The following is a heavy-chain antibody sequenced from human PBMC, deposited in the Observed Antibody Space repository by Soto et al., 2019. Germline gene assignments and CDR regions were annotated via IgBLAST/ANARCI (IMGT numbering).Heavy chain of an antibody. CDR3: VRDSGAKLSSS. V-gene: IGHV1-69*13. D-gene: IGHD6-13*01. Sequence: SVRVSCKASGGTFSSYRINWVRQAPGQGLEWMGGIVPIYRTADSAQEFQGRVTITADESARTAYMELRSLKSRDTAVYYCVRDSGAKLSSSWGQGTLVTVSS. J-gene: IGHJ4*02. CDR2: IVPIYRTA. CDR1: GGTFSSYR.